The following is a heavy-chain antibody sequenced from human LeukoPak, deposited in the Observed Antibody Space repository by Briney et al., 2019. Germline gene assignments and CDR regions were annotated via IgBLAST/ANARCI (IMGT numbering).Heavy chain of an antibody. V-gene: IGHV3-23*01. CDR3: VQEGPRGLAFDI. Sequence: QPGGSLRLSCAASGFTFSSYTMSWVRQAPGKGLEWVSAISGSGGGTYYADSVKGRFAISGDNSKNTLYLQMNSLRAEDTAVYYCVQEGPRGLAFDIWGQGTKVTVSS. J-gene: IGHJ3*02. CDR2: ISGSGGGT. CDR1: GFTFSSYT.